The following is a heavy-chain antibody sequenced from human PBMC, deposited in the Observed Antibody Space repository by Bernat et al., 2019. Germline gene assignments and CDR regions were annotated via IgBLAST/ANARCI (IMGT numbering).Heavy chain of an antibody. V-gene: IGHV3-53*05. CDR1: GFTVSSNY. D-gene: IGHD3-9*01. Sequence: EVQLVETGGGLIQPGGSPRLSCAASGFTVSSNYMSWVRQAPGKGLEWVSVIYSGGSTYYADSVKGRFTISRDNSKNTLYLQMNSLRAEDTAVYYCATYDILTGYYHWGQGTLVTVSS. CDR2: IYSGGST. J-gene: IGHJ4*02. CDR3: ATYDILTGYYH.